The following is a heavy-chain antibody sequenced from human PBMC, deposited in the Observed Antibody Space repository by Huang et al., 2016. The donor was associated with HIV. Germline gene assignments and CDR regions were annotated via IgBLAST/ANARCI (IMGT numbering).Heavy chain of an antibody. CDR2: IYPGESDT. D-gene: IGHD3-22*01. Sequence: EVQLAQSGPEVKKPGESLKISCKGSGFSFTNYWIGWVRQMPGKGLEWMGIIYPGESDTKYSPSFQGQVTISDDKSISTAYLQWSSLKASDTAMYYCVRSTSGYYYRTDYWGQGTLVTVSS. CDR1: GFSFTNYW. J-gene: IGHJ4*02. CDR3: VRSTSGYYYRTDY. V-gene: IGHV5-51*01.